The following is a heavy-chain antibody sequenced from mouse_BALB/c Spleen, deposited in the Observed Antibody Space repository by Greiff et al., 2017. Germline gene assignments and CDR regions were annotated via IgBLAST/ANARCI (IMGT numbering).Heavy chain of an antibody. Sequence: DVQLQESGPGLVKPSQSLSLTCSVTGYSITSGYYWNWIRQFPGNKLEWMGYISYDGSNNYNPSLKNRISITRDTSKNQFFLKLNSVTTEDTATYYCAMGDYDHYYAMDYWGQGTSVTVSS. D-gene: IGHD2-4*01. CDR1: GYSITSGYY. CDR3: AMGDYDHYYAMDY. V-gene: IGHV3-6*02. CDR2: ISYDGSN. J-gene: IGHJ4*01.